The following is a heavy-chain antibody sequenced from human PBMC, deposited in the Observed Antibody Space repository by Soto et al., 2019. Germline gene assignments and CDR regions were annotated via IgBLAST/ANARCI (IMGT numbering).Heavy chain of an antibody. CDR1: GGPFSGYY. D-gene: IGHD2-8*01. J-gene: IGHJ3*02. V-gene: IGHV4-34*01. Sequence: SETLSLTCAVYGGPFSGYYWSWIRQPPGKGLEWIGEINHSGSTNYNPSLKSRVTISVDTSKNQFSLKLSSVTAADTAVYYCARVGGKLIVLMVYAIRGAFDIWGQGTMVTVSS. CDR3: ARVGGKLIVLMVYAIRGAFDI. CDR2: INHSGST.